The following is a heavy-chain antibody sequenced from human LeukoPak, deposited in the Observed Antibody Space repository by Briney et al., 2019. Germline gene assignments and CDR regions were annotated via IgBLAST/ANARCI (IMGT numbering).Heavy chain of an antibody. J-gene: IGHJ4*02. CDR2: FDPEDGET. Sequence: ASVKVSCKVSGHILTELSMQWVRQAPGQGLEWMGGFDPEDGETIYAQKFQGRVTMTEDTSTDTAYMELSSLRSEDTAVYYCVRGSTSPRGYFDYWGQGTLVTVSS. CDR1: GHILTELS. D-gene: IGHD1-26*01. V-gene: IGHV1-24*01. CDR3: VRGSTSPRGYFDY.